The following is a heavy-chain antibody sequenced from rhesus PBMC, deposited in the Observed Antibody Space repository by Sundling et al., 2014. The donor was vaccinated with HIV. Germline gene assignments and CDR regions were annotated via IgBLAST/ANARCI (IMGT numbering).Heavy chain of an antibody. CDR2: ISESGGTT. J-gene: IGHJ6*01. CDR3: TRENWGDSGLDS. D-gene: IGHD3-34*01. V-gene: IGHV3-100*01. Sequence: EVQLVESGGGLVKPGGSLRLSCVASGFTFSNYVMHWVRQAPGKGLEWGSVISESGGTTYYADSVKGRFTISRDNAKNSLFLQMNGLRAEDTAVYYCTRENWGDSGLDSWGQGVVVTVSS. CDR1: GFTFSNYV.